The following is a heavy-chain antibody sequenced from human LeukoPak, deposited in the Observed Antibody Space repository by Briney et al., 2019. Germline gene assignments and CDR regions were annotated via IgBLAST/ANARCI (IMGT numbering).Heavy chain of an antibody. V-gene: IGHV3-30-3*01. Sequence: GGSLRLSCAASGFTFSSYAMHWVRQAPGKGLEWVAVIPYDGSNKYYADSVKGRFTISRDNSKNTLYLQMNSLRAEDTAVYYCARDAAAFSHTRVYWGQGTLVTVSS. CDR2: IPYDGSNK. J-gene: IGHJ4*02. CDR1: GFTFSSYA. CDR3: ARDAAAFSHTRVY. D-gene: IGHD6-25*01.